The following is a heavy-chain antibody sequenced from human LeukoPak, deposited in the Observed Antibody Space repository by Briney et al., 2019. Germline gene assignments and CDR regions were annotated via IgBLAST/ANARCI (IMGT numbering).Heavy chain of an antibody. CDR2: VSGSGANT. CDR3: AKGPVAGTRGFDP. CDR1: GFRFSTFV. J-gene: IGHJ5*02. Sequence: GGSLRLSCAASGFRFSTFVMSWVRQAPGKGLEWVSTVSGSGANTYYTDSVKGQFTVSRDNSKNTLYLQLNSLRVEDTAVYYCAKGPVAGTRGFDPWGQGTLVTVSS. V-gene: IGHV3-23*01. D-gene: IGHD2-15*01.